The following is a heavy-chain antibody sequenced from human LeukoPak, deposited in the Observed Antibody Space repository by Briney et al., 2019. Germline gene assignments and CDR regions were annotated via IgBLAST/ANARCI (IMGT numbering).Heavy chain of an antibody. D-gene: IGHD5-12*01. CDR2: ISSSGSTI. CDR3: ARVPRAATTYYFDY. CDR1: GFTFSSYE. V-gene: IGHV3-48*03. J-gene: IGHJ4*02. Sequence: GGSLRLSCAASGFTFSSYEMNWVRQAPGKGLEWVSYISSSGSTIYYADSVKGRFTIPRDNAKNSLYLQMNSLRAEDTAVYYCARVPRAATTYYFDYWGQGTLVTVSS.